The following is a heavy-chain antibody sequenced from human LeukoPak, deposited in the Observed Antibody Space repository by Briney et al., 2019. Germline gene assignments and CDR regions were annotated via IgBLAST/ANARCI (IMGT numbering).Heavy chain of an antibody. CDR3: AIRPDMIRGVIIS. CDR2: INGGGGST. V-gene: IGHV3-23*01. CDR1: GFTFSSYA. J-gene: IGHJ5*02. D-gene: IGHD3-10*01. Sequence: GGSLRLSCAASGFTFSSYAMHWVCQAPGKGLEWVSAINGGGGSTYYADSVKGRFTISRDNSKNTLYLQMNSLRVEDTAVYYCAIRPDMIRGVIISWGQGTLVTVSS.